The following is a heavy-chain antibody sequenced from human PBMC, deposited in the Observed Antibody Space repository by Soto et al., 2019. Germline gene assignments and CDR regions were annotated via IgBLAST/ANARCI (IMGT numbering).Heavy chain of an antibody. Sequence: PSETLSLTCTVSGGSISSSSYYWGWIRQPPGKGLEWIGSIYYSGSTYYNPSLKSRVTISVDTSKNQFSLKLSSVTAADTAVYYCARLTERVLPAVWGNGKIVTV. J-gene: IGHJ3*01. CDR1: GGSISSSSYY. CDR2: IYYSGST. D-gene: IGHD1-1*01. V-gene: IGHV4-39*01. CDR3: ARLTERVLPAV.